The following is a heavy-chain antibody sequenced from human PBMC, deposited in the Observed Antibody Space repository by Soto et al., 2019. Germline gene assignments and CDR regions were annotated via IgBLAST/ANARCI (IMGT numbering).Heavy chain of an antibody. CDR2: FTGGHGKT. CDR1: GFSIPDYG. D-gene: IGHD1-1*01. CDR3: TRWKGFGDS. V-gene: IGHV3-23*01. Sequence: EVQLLESGGGSVQPGGSLKLSCGVSGFSIPDYGVTWVRQPPGKGLEWVSGFTGGHGKTFYADSVGGRFNLSREDSRNTVYLQMDSLRVEDTAVYYCTRWKGFGDSWGQGTLVTVAS. J-gene: IGHJ4*02.